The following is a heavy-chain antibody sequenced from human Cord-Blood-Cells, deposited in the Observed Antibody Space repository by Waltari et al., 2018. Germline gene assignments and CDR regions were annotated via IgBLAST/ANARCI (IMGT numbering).Heavy chain of an antibody. D-gene: IGHD2-15*01. Sequence: QVQLQQWGAGLLKPSETLSLTCAVYGGSFSGYYWSWIRQPPGKGLEGIGEINHSGSTNYNPSLKSRVTISVDTSKNQFSLKLSSVTAADTAVYYCARGTGGGNPYFDYWGQGTLVTVSS. J-gene: IGHJ4*02. V-gene: IGHV4-34*01. CDR1: GGSFSGYY. CDR2: INHSGST. CDR3: ARGTGGGNPYFDY.